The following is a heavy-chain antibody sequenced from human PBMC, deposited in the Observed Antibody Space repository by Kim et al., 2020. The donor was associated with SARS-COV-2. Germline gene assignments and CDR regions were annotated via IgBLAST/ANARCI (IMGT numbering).Heavy chain of an antibody. D-gene: IGHD5-12*01. J-gene: IGHJ4*02. V-gene: IGHV3-21*01. Sequence: GGSLRLSCAASGFTFSSYSMNWVRQAPGKGLEWVSSISSSSSYIYYADSVKGRFTISRDNAKNSLYLQMNSLRAEDTAVYYCARDPGSGYSGYDPNFFDYWGQGTLVTVSS. CDR1: GFTFSSYS. CDR3: ARDPGSGYSGYDPNFFDY. CDR2: ISSSSSYI.